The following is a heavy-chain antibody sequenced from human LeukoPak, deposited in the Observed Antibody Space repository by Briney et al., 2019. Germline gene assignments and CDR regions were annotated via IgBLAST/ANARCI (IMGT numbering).Heavy chain of an antibody. CDR1: GGSFTHYY. D-gene: IGHD6-19*01. V-gene: IGHV4-34*01. J-gene: IGHJ4*02. CDR3: ASPTRIAVDGLPHAD. CDR2: IHHSGST. Sequence: SSETLSLTCAVSGGSFTHYYWNWIRQSPGKGLEWIGEIHHSGSTNYNPSLKSRVTISVDTSKNQFSLKLSSVTAADTAVYYCASPTRIAVDGLPHADWGQGTLVTVSS.